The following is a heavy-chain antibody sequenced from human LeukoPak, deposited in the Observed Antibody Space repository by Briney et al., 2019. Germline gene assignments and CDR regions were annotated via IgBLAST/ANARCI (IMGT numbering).Heavy chain of an antibody. D-gene: IGHD6-19*01. CDR1: EYTFTGYY. V-gene: IGHV1-2*02. Sequence: ASVKVSCKTSEYTFTGYYLHWVRQAPGQGLEWMGWINPNSGGTNYAQKFQGRVTMTRDTSISTSYMELSSLRHDDTAVYYCARGQYSSGWDGTNWFDTWGQGTLVTVSS. CDR2: INPNSGGT. J-gene: IGHJ5*02. CDR3: ARGQYSSGWDGTNWFDT.